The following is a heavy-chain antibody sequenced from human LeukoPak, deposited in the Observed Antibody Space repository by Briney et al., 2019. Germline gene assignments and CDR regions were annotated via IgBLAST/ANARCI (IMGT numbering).Heavy chain of an antibody. CDR2: IYGGGST. V-gene: IGHV3-53*01. J-gene: IGHJ6*02. CDR1: GFTVSSNY. D-gene: IGHD3-3*01. CDR3: ARHQESDYYTPYGMDV. Sequence: GGSLRLSCAASGFTVSSNYMNWVRQAPGKGLEWVSIIYGGGSTYYADSVKGRFTISRDNSKNTLYLQMNSLRADDTAVYYCARHQESDYYTPYGMDVWGQGTTVTVSS.